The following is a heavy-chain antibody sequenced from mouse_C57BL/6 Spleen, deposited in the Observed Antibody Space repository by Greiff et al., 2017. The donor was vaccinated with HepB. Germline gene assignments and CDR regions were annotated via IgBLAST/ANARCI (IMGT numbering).Heavy chain of an antibody. V-gene: IGHV1-50*01. J-gene: IGHJ1*03. CDR2: IDPSDSYT. D-gene: IGHD1-1*01. Sequence: QVQLQQPGAELVKPGASVKLSCKASGYTFTSYWMQWVKQRPGQGLEWIGEIDPSDSYTNYNQKFKGKATLTVDTSSSTAYMQRSSLTSEDSAVYYCARGYGRSHWYFDVWGTGTTVTVSS. CDR1: GYTFTSYW. CDR3: ARGYGRSHWYFDV.